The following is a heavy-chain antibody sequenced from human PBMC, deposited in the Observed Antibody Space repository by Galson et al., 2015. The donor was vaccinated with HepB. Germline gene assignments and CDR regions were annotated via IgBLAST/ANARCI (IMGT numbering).Heavy chain of an antibody. CDR3: AKVTPPRAAAGGLRTSFDS. V-gene: IGHV3-23*01. J-gene: IGHJ4*02. Sequence: SLRLSCAASGFTFGSYAMNWVRQAPGKGLEWVSVISASSGNTYYADSVKGRFTISRDNSKNSLFLQMNSLAAEATAVHYCAKVTPPRAAAGGLRTSFDSRGQGILVTVSS. CDR1: GFTFGSYA. D-gene: IGHD6-13*01. CDR2: ISASSGNT.